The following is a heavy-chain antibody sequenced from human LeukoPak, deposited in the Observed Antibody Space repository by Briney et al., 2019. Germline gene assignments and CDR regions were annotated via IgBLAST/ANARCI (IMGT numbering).Heavy chain of an antibody. CDR1: GFTFSSYG. CDR2: ISYDGSNK. V-gene: IGHV3-30*03. J-gene: IGHJ5*02. CDR3: ARETYYYGSGSSTFDP. Sequence: GGSLRLSCAASGFTFSSYGMRWVRQAPGKGLEWVAVISYDGSNKYYADSVKGRFTISRDNSKNTLYLQMNSLRAEDTAVYYCARETYYYGSGSSTFDPWGQGTLVTVSS. D-gene: IGHD3-10*01.